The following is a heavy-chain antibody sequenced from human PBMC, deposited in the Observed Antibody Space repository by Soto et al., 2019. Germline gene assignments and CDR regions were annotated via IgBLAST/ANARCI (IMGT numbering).Heavy chain of an antibody. D-gene: IGHD5-12*01. CDR3: ARARDGYNRHNWFDP. CDR2: MNPNSGNT. J-gene: IGHJ5*02. CDR1: GYTFTSYD. V-gene: IGHV1-8*01. Sequence: ASVKVSCKASGYTFTSYDINWVRQATGQGLEWMGWMNPNSGNTGYAQKFQGRDTMTRNTSISTAYMELSSLISEDTAVYYCARARDGYNRHNWFDPWGQGTLVTVSS.